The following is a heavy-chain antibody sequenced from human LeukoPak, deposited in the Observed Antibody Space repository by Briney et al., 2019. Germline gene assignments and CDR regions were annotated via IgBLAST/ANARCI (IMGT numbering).Heavy chain of an antibody. J-gene: IGHJ4*02. CDR1: GFTFSSYG. V-gene: IGHV3-33*01. CDR2: IWYDGSNK. CDR3: ARGLLWFGELFYFDY. Sequence: HPGGSLRLSCAASGFTFSSYGMHWVRQAPGKGLEWVAVIWYDGSNKYYADSVKGRFTISRDNSKNTLYLQMNSLRAEDTAVYYCARGLLWFGELFYFDYWGQGTLVTVSS. D-gene: IGHD3-10*01.